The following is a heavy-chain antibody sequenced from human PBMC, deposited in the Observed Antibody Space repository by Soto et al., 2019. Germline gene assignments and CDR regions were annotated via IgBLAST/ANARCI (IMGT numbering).Heavy chain of an antibody. Sequence: EVQLVESGGGLIQPGGSLRLSCAASGFTFSAYWMHWVRQAPGKGLVWVSYLNSDGSTTGYADSVKGRATISRDNAKNTVYLQMNSLRAEDTAVYYCARGGWCGGHNCPIDYWGQGTLVPVSS. CDR3: ARGGWCGGHNCPIDY. CDR1: GFTFSAYW. D-gene: IGHD2-21*01. CDR2: LNSDGSTT. J-gene: IGHJ4*02. V-gene: IGHV3-74*01.